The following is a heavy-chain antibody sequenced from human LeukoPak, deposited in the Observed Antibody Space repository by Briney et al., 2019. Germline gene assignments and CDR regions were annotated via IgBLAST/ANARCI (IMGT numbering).Heavy chain of an antibody. D-gene: IGHD5-18*01. Sequence: SETLSLTCTVSGGSISSSSYYWGWIRQPPGKGLEWIGSIYYSGSTYYNPSLKSRVTISVDTSKNQFSLKLSSVTAADTAVYYCAREGGIQLWLRSPLDLIQREYYYYYMDVWGKGTTVTISS. CDR2: IYYSGST. J-gene: IGHJ6*03. V-gene: IGHV4-39*07. CDR1: GGSISSSSYY. CDR3: AREGGIQLWLRSPLDLIQREYYYYYMDV.